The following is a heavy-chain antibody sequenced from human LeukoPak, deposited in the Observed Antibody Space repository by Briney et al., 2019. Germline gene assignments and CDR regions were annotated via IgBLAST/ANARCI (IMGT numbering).Heavy chain of an antibody. D-gene: IGHD5-24*01. CDR2: IRVYNGDT. Sequence: EASVTVSCTASGYTFSSYGISWVRQAPGQGLEWMGWIRVYNGDTNYAQKFKGRVTMTTDTSTNTAYMELRSLGSDDTAVYYCARGGSRVTTINILDYWGQGALVTVSS. CDR1: GYTFSSYG. CDR3: ARGGSRVTTINILDY. J-gene: IGHJ4*02. V-gene: IGHV1-18*01.